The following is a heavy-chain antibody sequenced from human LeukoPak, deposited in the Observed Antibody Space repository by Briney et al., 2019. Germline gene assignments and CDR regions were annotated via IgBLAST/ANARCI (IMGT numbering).Heavy chain of an antibody. V-gene: IGHV3-30*18. J-gene: IGHJ3*01. Sequence: GGSLRLSCAASGFTFSSYGMHWVRQAPGKGLEWVAVISYDGSNKYYADSVKGRFTISRDNSKNTLYLQMNSLRAEDTAVYYCAKEGDYYGSESYRDGFDLWGQGTMVTVSS. CDR2: ISYDGSNK. D-gene: IGHD3-10*01. CDR3: AKEGDYYGSESYRDGFDL. CDR1: GFTFSSYG.